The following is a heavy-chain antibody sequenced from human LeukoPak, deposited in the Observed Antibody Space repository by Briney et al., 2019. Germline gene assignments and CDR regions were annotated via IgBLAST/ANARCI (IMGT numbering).Heavy chain of an antibody. CDR3: AKDPRGATRGHYDL. CDR1: GFTFSSYA. Sequence: PGGSLRLSCAASGFTFSSYAMSWVRQAPGKGLEWVSAISGSGGSTYYADSVKGRFAISRDNSKNTLYLQMNSLRAEDTTVYYCAKDPRGATRGHYDLWGQGTLVTVSS. J-gene: IGHJ5*02. CDR2: ISGSGGST. V-gene: IGHV3-23*01. D-gene: IGHD1-26*01.